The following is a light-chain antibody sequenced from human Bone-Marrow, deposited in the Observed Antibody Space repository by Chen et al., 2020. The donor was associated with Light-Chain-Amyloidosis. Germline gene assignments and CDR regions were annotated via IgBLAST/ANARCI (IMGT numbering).Light chain of an antibody. V-gene: IGLV2-23*02. CDR1: SSDVGGYNL. Sequence: QSALTQPASVSGSPGQSITTSCTGTSSDVGGYNLVSWYQQHPGKAPKFMIYEVNKRPSGVSNRFSGSKSGNTASLTISGLQAEDEADYYCCSYAGSSTLVFGGGTKVTVL. CDR3: CSYAGSSTLV. J-gene: IGLJ3*02. CDR2: EVN.